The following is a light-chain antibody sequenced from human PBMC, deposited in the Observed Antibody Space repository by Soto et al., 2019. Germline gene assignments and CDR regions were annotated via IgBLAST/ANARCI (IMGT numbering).Light chain of an antibody. CDR2: GNS. CDR3: QSYDSSLSGPV. Sequence: QAVVTQPPSVSGATGQRVTISCTGRSSNIGAGYDVHWYQQLPGTAPKLLIYGNSNRPSGVPDRFSGSKSGTSASLAITGLQAEDEADYYCQSYDSSLSGPVFGGGTKLTVL. CDR1: SSNIGAGYD. V-gene: IGLV1-40*01. J-gene: IGLJ2*01.